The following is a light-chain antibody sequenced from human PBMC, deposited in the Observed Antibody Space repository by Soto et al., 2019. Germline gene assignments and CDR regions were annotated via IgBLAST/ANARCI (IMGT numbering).Light chain of an antibody. CDR2: RND. V-gene: IGLV1-47*01. J-gene: IGLJ7*01. CDR1: SSNIGSNF. Sequence: QSVLTQPPSASGTPGQRVTISCSGSSSNIGSNFVYWYQQLSGAAPKVLIYRNDQRPSGVPDRFSGSKSGTSASLVISGLRSEDEADYYCAAWDDSLSDSVFGRGTQLTVL. CDR3: AAWDDSLSDSV.